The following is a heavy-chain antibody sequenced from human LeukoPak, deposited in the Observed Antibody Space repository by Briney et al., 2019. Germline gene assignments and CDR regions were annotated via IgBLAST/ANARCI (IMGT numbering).Heavy chain of an antibody. Sequence: SETLSLTCTVSGGSISSYYWSWIRQPAGKGLEWIGCIYTSGSTNYNPSLKSRVTMSVDTSKNQFSLKLSSVTAADTAVYYCARDPSDLRWFDPWGQGTLVTVSS. D-gene: IGHD3-3*01. J-gene: IGHJ5*02. CDR2: IYTSGST. V-gene: IGHV4-4*07. CDR1: GGSISSYY. CDR3: ARDPSDLRWFDP.